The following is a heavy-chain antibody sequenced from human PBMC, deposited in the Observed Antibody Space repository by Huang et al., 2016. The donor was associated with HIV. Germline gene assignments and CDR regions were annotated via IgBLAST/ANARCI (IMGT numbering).Heavy chain of an antibody. CDR3: ARDPIGLYYYMDV. V-gene: IGHV1-3*01. J-gene: IGHJ6*03. CDR1: GYPFSNYA. Sequence: QVQLVQSGSEVKKPGASVRVSCKASGYPFSNYAMHWVRQAPGKRPEWMCWINGANGNTKYAQNFQDRVIITRDTSANTDYMDLSSLRSEDTAVYYCARDPIGLYYYMDVWGKGTTVTVSS. CDR2: INGANGNT.